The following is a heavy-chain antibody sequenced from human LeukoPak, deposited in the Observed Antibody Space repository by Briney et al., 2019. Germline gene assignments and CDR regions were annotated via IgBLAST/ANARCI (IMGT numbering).Heavy chain of an antibody. CDR2: IRYDGSNK. D-gene: IGHD3-10*01. Sequence: GGSLRLSCAASGFTFSSYAMHWVRQAPGKGLEWVAFIRYDGSNKYYADSVKGRFTISRDNSKNTLYLQMNSLRAEDTAVYYCVKLWFGELLSSLTFDYWGQGTLVTVSS. J-gene: IGHJ4*02. CDR1: GFTFSSYA. V-gene: IGHV3-30*02. CDR3: VKLWFGELLSSLTFDY.